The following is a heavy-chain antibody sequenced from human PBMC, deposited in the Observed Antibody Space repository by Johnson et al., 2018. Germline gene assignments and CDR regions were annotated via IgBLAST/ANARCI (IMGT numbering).Heavy chain of an antibody. Sequence: QVQLVESGGGVVQPGRSLRLSCAASGFTFSSYAMHWVRQAPGKGLEWVAVISYDGINKYSADSVQGRFTISKDNSKNTLYLQMNSLRAEDTGVYYCARDRAIYYYDSRGYPGDIWGQGTMVTVSS. J-gene: IGHJ3*02. CDR3: ARDRAIYYYDSRGYPGDI. V-gene: IGHV3-30-3*01. CDR2: ISYDGINK. CDR1: GFTFSSYA. D-gene: IGHD3-22*01.